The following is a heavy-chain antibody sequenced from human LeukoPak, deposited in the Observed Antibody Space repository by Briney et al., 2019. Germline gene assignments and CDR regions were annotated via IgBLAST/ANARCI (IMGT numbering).Heavy chain of an antibody. CDR3: SGLRLYYFDY. J-gene: IGHJ4*02. Sequence: ASVKVSCKASGYTFTGYYIHWVRQAPGQGLEWMGWINPNSGGTNYAQKFQGRVTMTRDTSISTAYMELSSLSSDDTAVYYCSGLRLYYFDYWGQGTLVTASS. CDR1: GYTFTGYY. V-gene: IGHV1-2*02. D-gene: IGHD5-12*01. CDR2: INPNSGGT.